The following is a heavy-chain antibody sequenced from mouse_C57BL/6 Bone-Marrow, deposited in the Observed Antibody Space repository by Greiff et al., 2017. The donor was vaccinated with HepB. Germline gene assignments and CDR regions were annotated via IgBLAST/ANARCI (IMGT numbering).Heavy chain of an antibody. Sequence: EVQLQESEGGLVQPGSSMKLSCTASGFTFSDYYMAWVRQVPEKGLEWVANINYDGSSTYYLDSLKSRFIISRDNAKNILYLQMSSLKSEDTATYYCARTAQAPHYYAMDYWGQGTSVTVSS. CDR3: ARTAQAPHYYAMDY. D-gene: IGHD3-2*02. V-gene: IGHV5-16*01. CDR2: INYDGSST. J-gene: IGHJ4*01. CDR1: GFTFSDYY.